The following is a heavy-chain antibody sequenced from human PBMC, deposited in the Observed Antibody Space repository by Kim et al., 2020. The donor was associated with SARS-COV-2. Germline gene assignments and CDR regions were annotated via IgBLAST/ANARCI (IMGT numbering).Heavy chain of an antibody. J-gene: IGHJ4*02. V-gene: IGHV3-30*04. CDR1: GFTFSSYA. CDR3: ARERHGGVFDY. D-gene: IGHD2-8*02. CDR2: ISYDGSNK. Sequence: GGSLRLSCAASGFTFSSYAMHWVRQAPGKGLEWVAVISYDGSNKYYADSVKGRFTISRDNSKNTLYLQMNSLRAEDTAVYYCARERHGGVFDYWGQGTLVTVSS.